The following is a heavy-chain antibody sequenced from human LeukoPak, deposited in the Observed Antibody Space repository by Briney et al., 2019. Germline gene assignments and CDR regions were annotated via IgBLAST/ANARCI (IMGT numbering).Heavy chain of an antibody. J-gene: IGHJ4*02. D-gene: IGHD3-9*01. CDR3: AKAGYFDWLLYY. CDR2: ISGDGGST. V-gene: IGHV3-43*02. Sequence: GSLRLSCAASGFTFDDYAMHWVRQAPGKGLEWVSLISGDGGSTYYADSVKGRFTISRDNSKNFLYLQMNSLRTEDTALYYCAKAGYFDWLLYYWGQGTLVTVSS. CDR1: GFTFDDYA.